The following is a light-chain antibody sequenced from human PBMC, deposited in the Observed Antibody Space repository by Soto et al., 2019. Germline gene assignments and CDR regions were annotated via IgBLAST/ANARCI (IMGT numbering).Light chain of an antibody. CDR2: WAS. V-gene: IGKV4-1*01. CDR3: QQYYTTPPT. Sequence: DIVMTQSPDSLAVSLGERATINCKSSQSVLYSFNNNNYLAWYQQKPGQPPKLLIYWASTRESGVPDRFSGNGSGTDFTLTISSLPAEDVSVYYCQQYYTTPPTFGQGTRLEIK. CDR1: QSVLYSFNNNNY. J-gene: IGKJ5*01.